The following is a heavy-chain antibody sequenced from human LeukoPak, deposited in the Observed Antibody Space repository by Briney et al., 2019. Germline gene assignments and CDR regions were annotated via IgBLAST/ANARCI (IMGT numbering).Heavy chain of an antibody. CDR1: GDSISSRNW. CDR2: ISHRGST. CDR3: ARVDLDIVAMVFDY. D-gene: IGHD5-12*01. V-gene: IGHV4-4*02. Sequence: SETLSLTCAVSGDSISSRNWWSWVRQPPGQGLEWIGEISHRGSTNYNPSLKSRVTISLDRPKNQFSLRLTSVTAADTAVYYCARVDLDIVAMVFDYWGQGTLVTVSS. J-gene: IGHJ4*02.